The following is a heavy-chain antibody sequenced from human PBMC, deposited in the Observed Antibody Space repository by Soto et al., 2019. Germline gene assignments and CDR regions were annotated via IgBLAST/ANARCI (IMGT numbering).Heavy chain of an antibody. J-gene: IGHJ6*02. Sequence: SVKVSCKASGGTFSSYAISWVRQAPGQGLEWMGGIIPIFGTANYAQKFQGRVTITADESTSTAYMELSSLRSEDTAVYYCARASQLLWFGYYYGMDVWGQGTTVTVSS. CDR2: IIPIFGTA. CDR1: GGTFSSYA. V-gene: IGHV1-69*13. CDR3: ARASQLLWFGYYYGMDV. D-gene: IGHD2-2*01.